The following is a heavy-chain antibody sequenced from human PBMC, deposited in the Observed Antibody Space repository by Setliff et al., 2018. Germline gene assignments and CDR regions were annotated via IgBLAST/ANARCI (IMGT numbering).Heavy chain of an antibody. CDR3: ARDRGAARPWVWFDP. J-gene: IGHJ5*02. V-gene: IGHV3-21*01. Sequence: LRLSCAASGFTFSSYSMNWVSQAPGKGLEWVSSISSKNSYIYYADSVKGRFTISRDNAKNSLYLQMNSLRAEDTAVYYCARDRGAARPWVWFDPWGQGTLVTVSS. CDR1: GFTFSSYS. D-gene: IGHD6-6*01. CDR2: ISSKNSYI.